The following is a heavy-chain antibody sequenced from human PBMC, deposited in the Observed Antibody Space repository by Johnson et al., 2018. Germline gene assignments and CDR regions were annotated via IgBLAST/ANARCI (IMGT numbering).Heavy chain of an antibody. Sequence: QVQLQESGPGLVKPSETLSLTCTVSGGSISSYYWSWIRQPPGKGLEGLGYIYYRGSTNYNPSLKSRVTISVDTSKNQFALKLSSVTAADTAVYYCARGGAYYYYMDVWGKGTTVTVSS. CDR2: IYYRGST. CDR3: ARGGAYYYYMDV. V-gene: IGHV4-59*08. CDR1: GGSISSYY. J-gene: IGHJ6*03. D-gene: IGHD1-26*01.